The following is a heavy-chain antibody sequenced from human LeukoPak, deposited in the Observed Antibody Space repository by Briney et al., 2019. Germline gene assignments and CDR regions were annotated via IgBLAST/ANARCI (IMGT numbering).Heavy chain of an antibody. CDR1: GGSISSYY. D-gene: IGHD2-2*01. CDR3: ARGQYHLLYWYFDL. Sequence: PSETLSLTCTVSGGSISSYYWSWIRQPAGKGLEWIGRIYSSGSTYYNPSLKSRVTMSVDTSKNQFSLKLSSVTAADTAVYYCARGQYHLLYWYFDLWGRGTLVTVSS. V-gene: IGHV4-4*07. CDR2: IYSSGST. J-gene: IGHJ2*01.